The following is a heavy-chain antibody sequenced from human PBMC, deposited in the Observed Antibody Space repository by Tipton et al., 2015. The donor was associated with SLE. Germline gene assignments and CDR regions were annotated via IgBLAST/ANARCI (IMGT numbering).Heavy chain of an antibody. CDR2: IYFDGST. V-gene: IGHV3-53*04. CDR3: ARGQRHYYYYYMDV. J-gene: IGHJ6*03. Sequence: SLRLSCAASGFAVSSTYMTWVRQAPGKGLEWVSVIYFDGSTYYADSVQGRFTISRHNSKNTLYLQLNTLRAEDTAVYYRARGQRHYYYYYMDVWGKGTTVTVSS. CDR1: GFAVSSTY.